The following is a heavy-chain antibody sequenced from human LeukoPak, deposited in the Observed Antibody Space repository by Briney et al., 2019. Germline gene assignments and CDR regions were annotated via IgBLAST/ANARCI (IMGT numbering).Heavy chain of an antibody. CDR1: GDSISGSSYY. V-gene: IGHV4-39*01. J-gene: IGHJ4*02. CDR2: IYYGGST. Sequence: PSETLSLTRTVSGDSISGSSYYWGWIRQPPGKGLEWIGNIYYGGSTYYNPSLKSRVSISVDTSNNQFSLKLSSVTAADTAVYYCASADGYKIDYWGQGTLVTVSS. D-gene: IGHD5-24*01. CDR3: ASADGYKIDY.